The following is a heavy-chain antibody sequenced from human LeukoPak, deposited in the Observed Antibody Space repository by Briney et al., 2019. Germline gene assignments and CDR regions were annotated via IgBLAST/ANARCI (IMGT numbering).Heavy chain of an antibody. J-gene: IGHJ3*02. Sequence: GRSLRLSCAASGFTFSSYGMHWVRQAPGKGLEWVAVIWYDGSNKYYADSVKGRFTISRDNSKNTLYLQMNSLRAEDTAVYYCAREQNSSGYLDAFDIWGQGTMVTVSS. CDR3: AREQNSSGYLDAFDI. CDR1: GFTFSSYG. D-gene: IGHD3-22*01. CDR2: IWYDGSNK. V-gene: IGHV3-33*01.